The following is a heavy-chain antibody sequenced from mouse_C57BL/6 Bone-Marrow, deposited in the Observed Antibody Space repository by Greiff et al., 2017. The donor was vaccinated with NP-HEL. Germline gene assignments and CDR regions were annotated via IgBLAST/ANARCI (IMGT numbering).Heavy chain of an antibody. CDR2: IDPENGDT. CDR1: GFNIKDDY. V-gene: IGHV14-4*01. CDR3: TTIFDY. Sequence: EVKLMESGAELVRPGASVKLSCTASGFNIKDDYMHWVKQRPEQGLEWIGWIDPENGDTEYASKFQGKATITADTSSNTAYLQLSSLTSEDTAVYYCTTIFDYWGQGTTLTVSS. J-gene: IGHJ2*01.